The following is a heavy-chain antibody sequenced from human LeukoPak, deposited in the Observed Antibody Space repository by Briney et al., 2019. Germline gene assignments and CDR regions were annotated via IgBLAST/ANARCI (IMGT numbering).Heavy chain of an antibody. J-gene: IGHJ4*02. D-gene: IGHD3-10*01. CDR2: INHSGST. Sequence: KPSETLSLTCAVYGGSFSGYYWSWIRQPPGKGLEWIGEINHSGSTNYNPSLKSRVTVSVDTSKNQFSLKLSSVTAADTAVYYCARGLITYYYGTGAPPGYWGQGTLVTVSS. V-gene: IGHV4-34*01. CDR1: GGSFSGYY. CDR3: ARGLITYYYGTGAPPGY.